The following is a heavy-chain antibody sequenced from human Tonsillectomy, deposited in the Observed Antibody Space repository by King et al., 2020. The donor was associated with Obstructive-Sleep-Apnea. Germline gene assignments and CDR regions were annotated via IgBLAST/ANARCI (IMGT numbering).Heavy chain of an antibody. CDR2: ISGSGGAT. V-gene: IGHV3-23*04. CDR3: AKPYYDFWSGYSETWFDS. CDR1: GFTFNNYA. J-gene: IGHJ5*01. D-gene: IGHD3-3*01. Sequence: VQLVESGGGLEQPGGSLRLSRAASGFTFNNYAMNWVRQAPGKGLEWVSSISGSGGATYYADSVKGRFTNSRDNSKNTLYLQMNSLRAEDTAVYYCAKPYYDFWSGYSETWFDSWGQGTLVTVSS.